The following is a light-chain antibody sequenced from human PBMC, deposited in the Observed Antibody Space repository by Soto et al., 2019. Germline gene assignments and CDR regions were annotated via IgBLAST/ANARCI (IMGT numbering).Light chain of an antibody. CDR1: SSNIGGNS. CDR3: CSYVGSTTYG. J-gene: IGLJ1*01. V-gene: IGLV2-23*01. Sequence: QSVLTKPPSVSAAPGQKVTISCSGSSSNIGGNSVSWYQQLPGTAPKVMIYEGSQRPSGVSNRFAGSKSGNTASLTISGLKAEDEADYYCCSYVGSTTYGCGSGTKVTVL. CDR2: EGS.